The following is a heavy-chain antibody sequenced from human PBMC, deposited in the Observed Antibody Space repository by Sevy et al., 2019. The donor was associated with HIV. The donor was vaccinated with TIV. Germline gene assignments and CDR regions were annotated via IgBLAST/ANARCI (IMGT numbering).Heavy chain of an antibody. J-gene: IGHJ6*03. Sequence: SETLSLTCAVYGGSFSGYYWSWIRQPPGKGLEWIGEINHSGSTNYNPSLKSRVTISVDTSKNQFSLKLNSVTAADTPMYYCARAGGSHEYYYYYMDVWGKGTTVTVSS. CDR3: ARAGGSHEYYYYYMDV. CDR1: GGSFSGYY. D-gene: IGHD6-25*01. CDR2: INHSGST. V-gene: IGHV4-34*01.